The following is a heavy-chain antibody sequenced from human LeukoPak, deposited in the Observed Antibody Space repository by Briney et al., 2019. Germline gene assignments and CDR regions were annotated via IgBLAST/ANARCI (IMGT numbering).Heavy chain of an antibody. CDR3: ARVAAAGSDY. V-gene: IGHV3-21*01. CDR1: GFTFSTYT. Sequence: PGGSLRLSCAASGFTFSTYTMSWVRQAPGKGLEWVSCISSRSSYIYYADSVKGRFTISRDNAKNSLYLQVSSLRAEDTAVYYCARVAAAGSDYWGQGTLVTVSS. CDR2: ISSRSSYI. D-gene: IGHD6-13*01. J-gene: IGHJ4*02.